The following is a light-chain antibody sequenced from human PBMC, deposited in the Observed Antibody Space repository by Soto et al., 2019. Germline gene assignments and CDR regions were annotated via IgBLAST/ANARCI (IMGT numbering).Light chain of an antibody. CDR2: SNN. Sequence: QSVLTQPPSASGTPGQRVTISCSGSSSNIGSHGVNWYQQLPGTAPKLLIYSNNQRPSGVPDRFSGSKSGTSVSLAISGLRSEDEADYYCAAWDGSLNGVVFGGGTKLTVL. J-gene: IGLJ2*01. CDR1: SSNIGSHG. CDR3: AAWDGSLNGVV. V-gene: IGLV1-44*01.